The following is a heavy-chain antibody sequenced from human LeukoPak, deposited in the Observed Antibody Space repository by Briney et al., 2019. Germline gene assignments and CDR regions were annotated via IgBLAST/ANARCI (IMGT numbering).Heavy chain of an antibody. V-gene: IGHV1-18*01. J-gene: IGHJ6*03. CDR3: ARAVPYDSSGYYYYYYYYMDV. D-gene: IGHD3-22*01. CDR1: GYTFTSYG. CDR2: TSAHNGNT. Sequence: ASVKVSCKASGYTFTSYGISWVRQAPGQGLEWMGWTSAHNGNTNYAQKLQGRVTMTTDTSTSTAYMELRSLRSDDTAVYYCARAVPYDSSGYYYYYYYYMDVWGKGTTVTISS.